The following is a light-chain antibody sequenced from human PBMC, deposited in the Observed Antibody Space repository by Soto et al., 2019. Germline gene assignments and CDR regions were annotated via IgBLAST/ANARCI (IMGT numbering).Light chain of an antibody. J-gene: IGKJ1*01. Sequence: EIVMTPSQATLSVSPVERAPLSCRASQNIYSNIAWYQQRPGQAPRLLIYRASTRATGVPARFSGSGSGTEFTLTISSLQSEDFTVYSCIQYHNLWACGHGTKGDLK. CDR1: QNIYSN. V-gene: IGKV3-15*01. CDR2: RAS. CDR3: IQYHNLWA.